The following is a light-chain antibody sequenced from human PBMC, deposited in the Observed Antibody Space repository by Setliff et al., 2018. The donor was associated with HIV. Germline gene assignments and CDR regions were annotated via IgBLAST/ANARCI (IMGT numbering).Light chain of an antibody. CDR2: WAS. Sequence: DIVMTQSTDSLSVSLGERATITCKSSQSLLYNSINKNLLAWYQQRPGQPPKLLLYWASTRESGVPDRFSCSGSGTDFTLTISDLQPEDAAVHYCQHYFGVPTFGQGTRWIS. V-gene: IGKV4-1*01. CDR1: QSLLYNSINKNL. J-gene: IGKJ1*01. CDR3: QHYFGVPT.